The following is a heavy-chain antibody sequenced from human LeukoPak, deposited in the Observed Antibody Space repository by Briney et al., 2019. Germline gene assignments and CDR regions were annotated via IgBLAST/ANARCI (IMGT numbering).Heavy chain of an antibody. J-gene: IGHJ4*02. CDR1: GFTFTNYC. D-gene: IGHD3-10*01. Sequence: GGSLRLSCAASGFTFTNYCMSWVRQAPGKGLEWVANIKQAGRGKLYVDSVKGRFTVSRDNAKNSLYLQMNSLRAEDTALYFCARDFGNDGSGSPSCWGQGTLVTVSS. CDR2: IKQAGRGK. CDR3: ARDFGNDGSGSPSC. V-gene: IGHV3-7*01.